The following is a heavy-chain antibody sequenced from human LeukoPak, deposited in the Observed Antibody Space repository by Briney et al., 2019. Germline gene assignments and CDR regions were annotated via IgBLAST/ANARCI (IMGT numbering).Heavy chain of an antibody. V-gene: IGHV3-23*01. Sequence: PGGSLRLSCAASGFTFSNYAMSWVRQAPGKGLERVSAISGSGGSTYYADSVKGRFTISRDNSKNTLYLQMNSLRAEDTAVYYCAKSSGIQLWLYFDYWGQGTLVTVSS. CDR2: ISGSGGST. J-gene: IGHJ4*02. D-gene: IGHD5-18*01. CDR1: GFTFSNYA. CDR3: AKSSGIQLWLYFDY.